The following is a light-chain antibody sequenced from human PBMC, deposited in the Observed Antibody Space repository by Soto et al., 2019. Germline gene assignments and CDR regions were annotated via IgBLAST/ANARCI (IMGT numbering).Light chain of an antibody. CDR3: QQPYSPPTYT. J-gene: IGKJ2*01. Sequence: DIQMAQSPSSLSASVVPRVTITYQASQDISTYLNWYQYQPGKAPQVLIYAASSLQSGVPSRFSGSGAATEFTLTISSLQPEDFATYSGQQPYSPPTYTFGQGTKVDIK. CDR1: QDISTY. CDR2: AAS. V-gene: IGKV1-39*01.